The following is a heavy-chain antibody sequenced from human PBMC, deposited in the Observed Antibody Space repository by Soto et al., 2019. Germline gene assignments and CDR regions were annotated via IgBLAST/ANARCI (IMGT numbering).Heavy chain of an antibody. V-gene: IGHV4-59*01. CDR2: IYYSGST. J-gene: IGHJ6*02. CDR3: ARCLESSDRFRYYGMDV. Sequence: SETLSLTCTVSGGAISSYYWSWIRQPPGKGLEWIGYIYYSGSTNYNPSLKSRVTISVDTSKNQFSLKLSSVTAADTAVYYCARCLESSDRFRYYGMDVWGQGTTVTVSS. CDR1: GGAISSYY. D-gene: IGHD2-21*02.